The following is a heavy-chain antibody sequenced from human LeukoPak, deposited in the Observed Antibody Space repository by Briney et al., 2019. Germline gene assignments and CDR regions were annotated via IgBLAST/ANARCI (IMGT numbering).Heavy chain of an antibody. J-gene: IGHJ6*03. V-gene: IGHV4-39*07. CDR1: GGSISSSSYY. Sequence: SETLSLTCTVSGGSISSSSYYWGWIRQPPGKGLEWIGSIYYSGSTYYNPSLKSRVTISVDTSKNQFSLKLSSVTAADTAVYYCARAYSSRMNYYYYMDVWGKGTTVTVSS. CDR3: ARAYSSRMNYYYYMDV. D-gene: IGHD6-13*01. CDR2: IYYSGST.